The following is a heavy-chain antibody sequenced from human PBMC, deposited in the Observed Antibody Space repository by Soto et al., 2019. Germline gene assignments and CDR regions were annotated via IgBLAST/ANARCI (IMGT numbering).Heavy chain of an antibody. CDR2: IQSGGTT. CDR3: ARDDILCSGGSCYGVPMEV. D-gene: IGHD2-15*01. CDR1: GFTVSSKY. Sequence: EVQRVESGGGLVQPGGSLRLSCAASGFTVSSKYMSWVRQAPGKGLEWVSLIQSGGTTYYADSVKGRFTISRDSSKNMLHLQMDSLRAEDTAVYYCARDDILCSGGSCYGVPMEVWGKGTTVTVSS. V-gene: IGHV3-66*01. J-gene: IGHJ6*03.